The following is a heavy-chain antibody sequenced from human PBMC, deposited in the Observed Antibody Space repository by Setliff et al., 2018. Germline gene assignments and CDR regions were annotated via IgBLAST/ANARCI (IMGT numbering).Heavy chain of an antibody. D-gene: IGHD3-3*01. CDR1: GFTFSDYE. CDR2: ISGSGGST. J-gene: IGHJ4*02. V-gene: IGHV3-23*01. Sequence: PGGSLRLSCEVSGFTFSDYEMNWVRQAPGKGLEWVSAISGSGGSTYYADSVKGRFTISRDNSKNTLYLQMNSLRAEDTAVYYCAKDLITTTVPEWLLYTPTTYFDYWGQGTLVTVSS. CDR3: AKDLITTTVPEWLLYTPTTYFDY.